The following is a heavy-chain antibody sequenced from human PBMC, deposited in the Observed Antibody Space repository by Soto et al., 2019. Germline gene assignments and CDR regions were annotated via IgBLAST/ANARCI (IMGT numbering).Heavy chain of an antibody. J-gene: IGHJ4*02. V-gene: IGHV3-30*03. CDR2: ISYDGNHK. D-gene: IGHD3-10*01. CDR1: GFTFKTYG. Sequence: QVQLVESGGGVVQPGRSLRLSCAASGFTFKTYGMHWVRQAPGKGLEWVSVISYDGNHKYYADSVKGRFTISRDISKDTLSLQMGSLRSEDTAVYYCARWGTTMDLDYWGQGTLVSVSS. CDR3: ARWGTTMDLDY.